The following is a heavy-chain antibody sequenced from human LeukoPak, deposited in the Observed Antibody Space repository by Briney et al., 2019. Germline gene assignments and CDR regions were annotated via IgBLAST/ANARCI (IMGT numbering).Heavy chain of an antibody. CDR3: ARVPTEERPEYDFSYMGV. CDR2: ISSGSSYI. D-gene: IGHD3-3*01. CDR1: GFTFSSYT. J-gene: IGHJ6*03. Sequence: GGSLRLSCAASGFTFSSYTMNWVRQAPGKGLEWVSIISSGSSYIHYADSVKGRFTISRDNSKNTLYLQMNSLRAEDTAVYYCARVPTEERPEYDFSYMGVWGKGTTVTVSS. V-gene: IGHV3-21*01.